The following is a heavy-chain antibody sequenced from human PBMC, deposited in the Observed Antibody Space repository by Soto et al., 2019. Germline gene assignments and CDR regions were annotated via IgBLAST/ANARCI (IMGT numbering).Heavy chain of an antibody. CDR1: GGTFSSYA. J-gene: IGHJ6*02. CDR3: ARRVGKTYYYGSGSYRYYYYGMDV. CDR2: IIPIFGTA. Sequence: ASVKVSCKASGGTFSSYAISWVRQAPGQGLEWMGGIIPIFGTANYAQKFQGRVTITADESTSTAYMELTSLRSEDTAVYYCARRVGKTYYYGSGSYRYYYYGMDVWGQGTTVTVSS. D-gene: IGHD3-10*01. V-gene: IGHV1-69*13.